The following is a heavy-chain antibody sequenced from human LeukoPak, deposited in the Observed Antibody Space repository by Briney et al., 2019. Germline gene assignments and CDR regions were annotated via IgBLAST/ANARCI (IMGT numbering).Heavy chain of an antibody. V-gene: IGHV1-46*01. D-gene: IGHD1-20*01. CDR1: GYTFTKYL. CDR3: ARPLFCAFDNCGYWLDP. Sequence: ASVKVSCKTSGYTFTKYLIHWVRQAPGQGLEWVGTINPNGDATNYAPRLHGRLTLTQDTSTSTVYMELRGLTPDDTAVYYCARPLFCAFDNCGYWLDPWGPGTLVTVSS. CDR2: INPNGDAT. J-gene: IGHJ5*02.